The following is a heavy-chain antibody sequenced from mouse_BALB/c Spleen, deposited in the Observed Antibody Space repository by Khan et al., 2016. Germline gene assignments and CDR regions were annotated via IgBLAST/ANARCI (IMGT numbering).Heavy chain of an antibody. CDR1: GFTFSDYY. CDR3: AIQGLGEFDY. J-gene: IGHJ2*01. Sequence: EVELVESGGGLVQPGGSLKLSCATSGFTFSDYYMYWVRQTPEKRLEWVAYISNGGGSTYYPDTVKGRFTISRDNAKNTLYLQMSRLKSEDTAMYYCAIQGLGEFDYWGQGTTLTVSS. CDR2: ISNGGGST. V-gene: IGHV5-12*02. D-gene: IGHD4-1*01.